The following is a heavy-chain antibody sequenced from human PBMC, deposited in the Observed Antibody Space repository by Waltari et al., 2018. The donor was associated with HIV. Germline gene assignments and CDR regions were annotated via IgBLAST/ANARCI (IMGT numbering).Heavy chain of an antibody. Sequence: EVQLVESGGGLVKHGGSLRPSCASSGSPFSSYSRNWVLQAPGKGLEWVSSISSSSSYIYYADSVKGRFTISRDNAKNSLYLQMNSLRAEDTAVYYCARDFWGGYYYGMDVWGQGTTVTVSS. CDR1: GSPFSSYS. J-gene: IGHJ6*02. CDR2: ISSSSSYI. CDR3: ARDFWGGYYYGMDV. D-gene: IGHD3-16*01. V-gene: IGHV3-21*01.